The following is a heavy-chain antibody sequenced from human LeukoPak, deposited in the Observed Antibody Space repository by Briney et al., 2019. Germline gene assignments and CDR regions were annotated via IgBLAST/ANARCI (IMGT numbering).Heavy chain of an antibody. CDR2: IYYSGST. V-gene: IGHV4-59*01. D-gene: IGHD3-16*01. CDR3: ARENGGDFDY. J-gene: IGHJ4*02. Sequence: SETLSLTCTVSGGSISSYYWSWIRQPPGKGLEWIGYIYYSGSTNHNPSLKSRVTISVDRSKNQFSLKLSSVTAADTAVYYCARENGGDFDYWGQGTLVTVSS. CDR1: GGSISSYY.